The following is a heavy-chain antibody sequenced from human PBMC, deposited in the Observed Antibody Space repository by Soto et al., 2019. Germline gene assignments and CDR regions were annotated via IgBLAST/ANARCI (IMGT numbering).Heavy chain of an antibody. CDR2: IYYSGST. J-gene: IGHJ4*02. CDR3: ARDPGGGGWSGYSPLFDY. Sequence: QVQLQESGPGLVKPSQTLSLTCTVSGGSISSGGYYWSWIRQHPGKGLEWIGYIYYSGSTYYNPSLKSRVTISVDTSKNQFSLKLSSVTAADTPVYYCARDPGGGGWSGYSPLFDYWGQGTLVTVSS. CDR1: GGSISSGGYY. V-gene: IGHV4-31*03. D-gene: IGHD3-3*01.